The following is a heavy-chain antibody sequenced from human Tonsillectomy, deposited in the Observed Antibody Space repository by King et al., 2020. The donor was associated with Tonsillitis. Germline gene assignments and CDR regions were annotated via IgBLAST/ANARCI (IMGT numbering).Heavy chain of an antibody. J-gene: IGHJ4*02. CDR1: GFTFSSFG. V-gene: IGHV3-33*01. CDR2: MWSDGENK. CDR3: ARSITGSTRGIEY. D-gene: IGHD1-20*01. Sequence: VQLVESGGGVVPPGRSLRLSCVSSGFTFSSFGMHWVRQAPGKGLEWVAVMWSDGENKYYADSVKGRLTISRDNSKNTLFLQMNSLRAEDTAVYYCARSITGSTRGIEYWGQRTLVTVSS.